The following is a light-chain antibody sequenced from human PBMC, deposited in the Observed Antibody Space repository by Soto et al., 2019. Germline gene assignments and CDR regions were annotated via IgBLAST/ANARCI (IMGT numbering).Light chain of an antibody. Sequence: VMTQSAAPLSVSPGERATPSGKASQSVSNNVAWYQQKPGQSPRLLIYGAFTRATGIPARFSGSGSGTEFILTISSLQSEDAAVYYCQQYNNWPITFGQGTRLEIK. V-gene: IGKV3-15*01. CDR1: QSVSNN. J-gene: IGKJ5*01. CDR3: QQYNNWPIT. CDR2: GAF.